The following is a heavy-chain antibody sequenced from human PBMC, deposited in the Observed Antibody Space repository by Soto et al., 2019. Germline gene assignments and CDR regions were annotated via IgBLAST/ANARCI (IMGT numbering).Heavy chain of an antibody. CDR3: ARDLDGSGSYYTDY. J-gene: IGHJ4*02. CDR1: GYLIISYG. CDR2: ISAYNGNT. Sequence: ASVKVSCKAAGYLIISYGISWVRQAPGQGLEWMGRISAYNGNTNYAQNLQGRVTMTTDTSTSTAYMELRSLRSDDTAVYYCARDLDGSGSYYTDYWGPGTLVTVSS. V-gene: IGHV1-18*01. D-gene: IGHD3-10*01.